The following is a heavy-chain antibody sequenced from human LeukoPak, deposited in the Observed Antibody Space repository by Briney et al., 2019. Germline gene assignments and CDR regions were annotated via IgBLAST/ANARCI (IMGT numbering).Heavy chain of an antibody. J-gene: IGHJ5*02. CDR3: ARRVDVTRSFDP. Sequence: PGGSLRLSCSASGFSFSNYFMHWVRQAPGEGLVWVSRISGDGTTTIYADSVKGRFTVSRDNAKNTLYLEMNSLRAEDTAVYYCARRVDVTRSFDPWGQGTLVTVSS. D-gene: IGHD2-15*01. CDR2: ISGDGTTT. V-gene: IGHV3-74*01. CDR1: GFSFSNYF.